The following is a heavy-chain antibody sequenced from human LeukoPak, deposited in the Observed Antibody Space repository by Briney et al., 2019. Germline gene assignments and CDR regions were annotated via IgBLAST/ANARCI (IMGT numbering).Heavy chain of an antibody. Sequence: GGSLRLSCAASGLTFSTYGMHWVRQAPGKGLEWVSFIRYDGSFDGNNKYYSDSVKGRFTISRDNSKNTHDLQIHSPRPDDTAVYYCAKDLPTSNRGGLDCWGQGTLVTVSS. D-gene: IGHD1-14*01. CDR1: GLTFSTYG. V-gene: IGHV3-30*02. CDR3: AKDLPTSNRGGLDC. CDR2: IRYDGSFDGNNK. J-gene: IGHJ4*02.